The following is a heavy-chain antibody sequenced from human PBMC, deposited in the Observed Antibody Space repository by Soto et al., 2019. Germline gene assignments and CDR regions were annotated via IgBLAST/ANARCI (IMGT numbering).Heavy chain of an antibody. CDR2: IWYDGSNK. V-gene: IGHV3-33*01. D-gene: IGHD3-3*01. CDR3: ARRTIFGVVEAYYYGMDV. Sequence: PGGSLRLSCAASGFTFSSYGMHWVRQAPGKGLEWVAVIWYDGSNKYYADSVKGRFTISRDNSKNTLYLQMNSLRAEDTAVYYCARRTIFGVVEAYYYGMDVWGQGTTVTVSS. CDR1: GFTFSSYG. J-gene: IGHJ6*02.